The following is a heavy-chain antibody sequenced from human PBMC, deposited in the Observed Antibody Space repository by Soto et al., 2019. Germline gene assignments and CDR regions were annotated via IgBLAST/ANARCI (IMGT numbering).Heavy chain of an antibody. CDR2: IDPTDSYA. Sequence: PGESLKLSCRVSGYSFTGYWISWVRQMPGKGLEWMGRIDPTDSYANYSPSFQGHVTFSVDRSINTAYLQWSSLKAPDTAVYYGARLHSRHGTNGKLDYWGQGTLVTVSS. CDR1: GYSFTGYW. D-gene: IGHD3-22*01. CDR3: ARLHSRHGTNGKLDY. J-gene: IGHJ4*02. V-gene: IGHV5-10-1*01.